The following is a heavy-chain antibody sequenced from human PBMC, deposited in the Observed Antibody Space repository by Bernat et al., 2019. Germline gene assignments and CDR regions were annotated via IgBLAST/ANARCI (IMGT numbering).Heavy chain of an antibody. CDR2: INPSSGGT. D-gene: IGHD2-21*01. J-gene: IGHJ5*02. CDR1: GYTFTSYY. CDR3: AGSPPHVIPFRLDP. V-gene: IGHV1-2*04. Sequence: QVQLVQSGAEVKKPGASVKVSCKASGYTFTSYYMHWVRHAPGQGLEWMGRINPSSGGTNYAKKFTDWVNMTRDPSISTVYVEVTRLGADDTAIYSCAGSPPHVIPFRLDPWGQGTLVTVSS.